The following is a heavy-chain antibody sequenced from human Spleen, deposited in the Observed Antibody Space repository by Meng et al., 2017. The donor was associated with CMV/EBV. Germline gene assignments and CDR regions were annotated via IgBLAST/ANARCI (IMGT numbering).Heavy chain of an antibody. D-gene: IGHD2/OR15-2a*01. Sequence: ASVKVSCKASGYTFTDYYMHWVRQAPGQGLEWMGWINPNSGGTSYVQKFQGRVTMTRDTSTSTAYMELRRLRSDETAVYYCARGEYCTSSSCYWDLWGQGTLVTVSS. V-gene: IGHV1-2*02. CDR2: INPNSGGT. CDR3: ARGEYCTSSSCYWDL. J-gene: IGHJ5*02. CDR1: GYTFTDYY.